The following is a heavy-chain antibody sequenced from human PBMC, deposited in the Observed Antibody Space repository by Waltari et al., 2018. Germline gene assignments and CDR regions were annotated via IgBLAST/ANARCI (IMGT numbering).Heavy chain of an antibody. Sequence: EVQLVESGGGLVQPGGSLRLSCAASGFTFSSYWMSWVRQAPGKGLEWVANIKQDGSEKYYVDSVKGRFTISRDNAKNSLYLQMNRLRAEDTAVYYCASIGRAATTHFDYWGQGTLVTVSS. CDR1: GFTFSSYW. CDR3: ASIGRAATTHFDY. D-gene: IGHD2-15*01. CDR2: IKQDGSEK. V-gene: IGHV3-7*01. J-gene: IGHJ4*02.